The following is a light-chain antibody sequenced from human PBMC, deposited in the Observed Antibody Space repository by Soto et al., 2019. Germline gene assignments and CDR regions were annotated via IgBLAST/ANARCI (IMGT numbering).Light chain of an antibody. CDR2: GAS. CDR3: HQANTFPYT. Sequence: DIQMTQSPSSVSASVGDRVTITCRASRGISSSWLAWYQQKPGKAPELLIYGASSLQSGVPSRFSGSGSGTYFTLTISSLQPEDYGTYYCHQANTFPYTFGQGTKLEIK. J-gene: IGKJ2*01. CDR1: RGISSSW. V-gene: IGKV1-12*01.